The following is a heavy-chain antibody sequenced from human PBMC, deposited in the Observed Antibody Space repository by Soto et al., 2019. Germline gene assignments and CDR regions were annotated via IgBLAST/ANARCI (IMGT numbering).Heavy chain of an antibody. V-gene: IGHV4-34*01. CDR3: ARVPRIQLWLGRYYYYGMDV. J-gene: IGHJ6*02. CDR2: INHGAST. Sequence: SPNLPLTCAVYGGSISGYYWRCNRQTSEKGLGCIWVINHGASTNYTPSLKSRVTISVDTSKNQFSLKLSSVTAADTAVYYCARVPRIQLWLGRYYYYGMDVWGQGTTVT. D-gene: IGHD5-18*01. CDR1: GGSISGYY.